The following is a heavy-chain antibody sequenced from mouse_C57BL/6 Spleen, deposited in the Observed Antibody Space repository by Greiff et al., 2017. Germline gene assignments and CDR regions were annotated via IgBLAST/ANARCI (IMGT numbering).Heavy chain of an antibody. D-gene: IGHD1-1*01. CDR3: TREGIYYGSSPMDY. CDR2: ISSGGDYI. Sequence: EVQLVESGEGLVKPGGSLKLSCAASGFTFSSYAMSWVRQTPEKRLEWVAYISSGGDYIYYADPVKGRFTISRDNARNTLYLQMSSLKSEDTAMEYCTREGIYYGSSPMDYWGQGTSVTVSS. J-gene: IGHJ4*01. V-gene: IGHV5-9-1*02. CDR1: GFTFSSYA.